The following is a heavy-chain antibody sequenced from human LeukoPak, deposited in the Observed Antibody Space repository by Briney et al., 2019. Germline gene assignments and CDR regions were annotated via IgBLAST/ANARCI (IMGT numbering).Heavy chain of an antibody. V-gene: IGHV3-23*01. Sequence: GGSLRLSCAASGFTLRTYAMTWVRQAPGKGLEWVSTISHSGDTTYYADSVKGRFTISRDTSQNTVYLQMNSLRAEDTAVYYCARAPAYYYYGMDVWGQGTTVTVSS. CDR3: ARAPAYYYYGMDV. CDR2: ISHSGDTT. CDR1: GFTLRTYA. D-gene: IGHD2-2*01. J-gene: IGHJ6*02.